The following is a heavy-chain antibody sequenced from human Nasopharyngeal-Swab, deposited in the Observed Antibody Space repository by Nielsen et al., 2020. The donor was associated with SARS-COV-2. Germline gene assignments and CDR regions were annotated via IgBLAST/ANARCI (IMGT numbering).Heavy chain of an antibody. CDR1: GGTFSSYA. Sequence: ASVKVSCKASGGTFSSYAISWVRQAPGQGLEWMGWISAYNGNTNYAQKLQGRVTMTTDTSTSTAYMELRSLRSDDTAVYYCARVVGSSGYYYYYGLDVWGQGTTVTVSS. CDR3: ARVVGSSGYYYYYGLDV. V-gene: IGHV1-18*01. D-gene: IGHD6-6*01. J-gene: IGHJ6*02. CDR2: ISAYNGNT.